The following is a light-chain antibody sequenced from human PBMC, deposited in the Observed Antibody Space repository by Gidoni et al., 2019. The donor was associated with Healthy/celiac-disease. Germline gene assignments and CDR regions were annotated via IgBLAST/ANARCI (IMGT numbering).Light chain of an antibody. V-gene: IGKV2-28*01. CDR1: QSLLHSNGYNY. CDR3: RQALLPMYT. J-gene: IGKJ2*01. Sequence: DIVMTQSPLSLPVTPGEPASISCRSSQSLLHSNGYNYLDWYLQKPGQSPQLLIYLGSNRASGVPDRFSGSGSGTDFTLKISRVEAEDVGVYYCRQALLPMYTFGQGTKLEIK. CDR2: LGS.